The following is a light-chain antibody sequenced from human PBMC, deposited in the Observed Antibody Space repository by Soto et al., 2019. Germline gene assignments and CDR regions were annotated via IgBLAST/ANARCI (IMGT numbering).Light chain of an antibody. V-gene: IGKV3-15*01. CDR1: QSFSSM. Sequence: EIVMTQSPATLSVSPGERATLFCRASQSFSSMLAWYQHKPGQAPRLLIYGASNRATGVPARFSGSGSGTEFTLTISSLQSEDFAVYYCHQYNNWPVTFGGGTKVEIK. CDR2: GAS. CDR3: HQYNNWPVT. J-gene: IGKJ4*01.